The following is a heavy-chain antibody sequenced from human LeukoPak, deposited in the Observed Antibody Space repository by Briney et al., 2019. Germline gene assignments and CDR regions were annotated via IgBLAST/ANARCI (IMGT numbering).Heavy chain of an antibody. CDR1: GFTFSSYA. J-gene: IGHJ6*02. CDR2: ISYDGRNK. Sequence: GGSLRLACAASGFTFSSYAMHWVRQAPGKGREWVAVISYDGRNKYYADSVQGRFTISRENSKHTLYLQMNSLGAEDTAVYYCARDRKDFWSGQYFSGMDVWGQGTTVTVSS. CDR3: ARDRKDFWSGQYFSGMDV. D-gene: IGHD3-3*01. V-gene: IGHV3-30*04.